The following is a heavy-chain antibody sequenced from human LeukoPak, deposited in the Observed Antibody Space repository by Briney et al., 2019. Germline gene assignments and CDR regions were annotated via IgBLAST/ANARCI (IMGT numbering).Heavy chain of an antibody. J-gene: IGHJ3*02. CDR1: GYTFTSYD. CDR3: ARRNIVVITAGDAFDI. Sequence: ASVTVSCKASGYTFTSYDINWVRQATGQGLEWMGWMNPNSGNTGYAQKFQGRATMTRNTSISTAYMELSSLRSEDTAVYYCARRNIVVITAGDAFDIWGQGTMVTVSS. V-gene: IGHV1-8*01. CDR2: MNPNSGNT. D-gene: IGHD3-22*01.